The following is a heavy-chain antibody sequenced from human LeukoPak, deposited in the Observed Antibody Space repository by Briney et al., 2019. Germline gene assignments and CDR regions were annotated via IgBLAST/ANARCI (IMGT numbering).Heavy chain of an antibody. CDR2: MNPNSGNT. CDR3: ATDLVRGPEDAFDI. J-gene: IGHJ3*02. Sequence: GASVKVSCKASGYTFTSYDINWVRQATGQGLEWMGWMNPNSGNTGYAQKFQGRVTMTEDTSTDTAYMELSSLRSEDTAVYYCATDLVRGPEDAFDIWGQGTMVTVSS. V-gene: IGHV1-8*01. D-gene: IGHD3-9*01. CDR1: GYTFTSYD.